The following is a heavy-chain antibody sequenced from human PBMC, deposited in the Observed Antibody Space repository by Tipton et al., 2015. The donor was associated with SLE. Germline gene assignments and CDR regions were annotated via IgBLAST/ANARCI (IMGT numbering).Heavy chain of an antibody. J-gene: IGHJ6*02. CDR2: IYYSGNT. CDR1: GGSISSYY. D-gene: IGHD1-14*01. Sequence: TLSLTCTVSGGSISSYYWSWIRQPPGKGLEWIGYIYYSGNTNYNPSLKSRVTVSVDTSKNQFSLKLSSVTAADTAVYYCARHVPELGYYYYGMDVWGQGTTVTVSS. V-gene: IGHV4-59*08. CDR3: ARHVPELGYYYYGMDV.